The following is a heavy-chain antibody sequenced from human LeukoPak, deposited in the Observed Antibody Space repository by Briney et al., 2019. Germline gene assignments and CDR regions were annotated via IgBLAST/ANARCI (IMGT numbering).Heavy chain of an antibody. CDR2: ISGSGGST. V-gene: IGHV3-23*01. CDR3: AKDLLAVQAAGTSNFDY. D-gene: IGHD2-2*01. CDR1: GFTFSNYA. Sequence: GGSLRLSCVASGFTFSNYAMSWVRQAPGKGLEWVSGISGSGGSTYYADSVKGRFTISRDNSKNTLYLQMNSLRAEDTAVYYCAKDLLAVQAAGTSNFDYWGQGTLVTVSS. J-gene: IGHJ4*02.